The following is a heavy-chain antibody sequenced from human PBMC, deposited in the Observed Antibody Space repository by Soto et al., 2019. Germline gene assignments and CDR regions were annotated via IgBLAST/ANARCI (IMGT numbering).Heavy chain of an antibody. Sequence: GSSVKVSCKASGGTFSSYAISWVRQAPGQGLEWMGGIIPIFGTANYAQKFQGRVTITADESTSTAYMELSSLSSEDTAVYYRARGQKMTIFGVGIIPRYDYYYMAVWGKGTTVTVSS. J-gene: IGHJ6*03. CDR3: ARGQKMTIFGVGIIPRYDYYYMAV. V-gene: IGHV1-69*13. CDR1: GGTFSSYA. CDR2: IIPIFGTA. D-gene: IGHD3-3*01.